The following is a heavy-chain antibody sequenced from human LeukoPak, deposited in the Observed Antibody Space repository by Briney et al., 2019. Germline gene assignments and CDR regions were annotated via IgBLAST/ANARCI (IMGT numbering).Heavy chain of an antibody. CDR2: IYTSGSA. J-gene: IGHJ4*02. Sequence: SETLSLTCTVSGGSVSSGSYYWSWIRQPPGKGLEWIGYIYTSGSANYNPSLKSRVTMSVDTSKNQFSLKLSSVTAADTAVYYCVGGSGSYYKFDYWGQGTLVTVSS. CDR3: VGGSGSYYKFDY. CDR1: GGSVSSGSYY. D-gene: IGHD3-10*01. V-gene: IGHV4-61*01.